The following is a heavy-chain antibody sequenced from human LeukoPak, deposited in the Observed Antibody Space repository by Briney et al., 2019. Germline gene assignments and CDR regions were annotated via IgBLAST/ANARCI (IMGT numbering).Heavy chain of an antibody. CDR2: IKQDESEK. CDR3: ARDKIEGPTKLDY. V-gene: IGHV3-7*01. Sequence: GSLRLSCAASGFTFSSYWMSWVRQAPGKGLEWVANIKQDESEKYYVDSVKGRFTISRDNAKNSLYLQMNSLRAEDTAVYYCARDKIEGPTKLDYWGQGILVTVSS. J-gene: IGHJ4*02. D-gene: IGHD1-1*01. CDR1: GFTFSSYW.